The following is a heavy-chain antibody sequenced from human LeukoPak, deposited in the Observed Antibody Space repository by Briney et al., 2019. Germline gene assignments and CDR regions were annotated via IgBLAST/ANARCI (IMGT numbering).Heavy chain of an antibody. J-gene: IGHJ4*02. D-gene: IGHD5-18*01. Sequence: GGSLRLSCAASGFTSSSYWMSWVRQAPGKGLEWVANIKQDGSEKYYVDSVKGRFTISRDNAKNSLYLQMNSLRAEDTAVYYCARDAYSYGFDYWGQGTLVTVSS. CDR3: ARDAYSYGFDY. CDR2: IKQDGSEK. CDR1: GFTSSSYW. V-gene: IGHV3-7*01.